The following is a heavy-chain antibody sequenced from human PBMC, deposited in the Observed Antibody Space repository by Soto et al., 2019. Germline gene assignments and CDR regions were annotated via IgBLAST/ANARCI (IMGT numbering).Heavy chain of an antibody. D-gene: IGHD6-13*01. CDR2: ISYDGSNK. CDR3: AKEPYSSSWGDY. V-gene: IGHV3-30*18. J-gene: IGHJ4*02. Sequence: QVQLVESGGGVVQPGRSLRLSCAASGFTFSSYSMHWVRQAPGKGLEWVAVISYDGSNKYYADSVKGRFTISRDNSKNTLYLQMNSLRAEDTAVYYCAKEPYSSSWGDYWGQGTLVTVSS. CDR1: GFTFSSYS.